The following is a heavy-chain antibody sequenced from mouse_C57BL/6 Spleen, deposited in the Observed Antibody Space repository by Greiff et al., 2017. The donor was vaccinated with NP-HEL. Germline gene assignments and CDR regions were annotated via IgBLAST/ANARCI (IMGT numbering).Heavy chain of an antibody. CDR1: GFTFSDYY. J-gene: IGHJ4*01. CDR2: INYDGSST. V-gene: IGHV5-16*01. CDR3: ARDTPYYYGSSSGAMDY. D-gene: IGHD1-1*01. Sequence: EVKLMESEGGLVQPGSSMKLSCTASGFTFSDYYMAWVRQVPEKGLEWVANINYDGSSTYYLDSLKSRFIISRDNAKNILYLQMSSLKSEDTATYYCARDTPYYYGSSSGAMDYWGQGTSVTVSS.